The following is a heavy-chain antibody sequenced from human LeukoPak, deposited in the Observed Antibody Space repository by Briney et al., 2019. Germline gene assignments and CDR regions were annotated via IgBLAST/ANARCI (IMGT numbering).Heavy chain of an antibody. CDR1: GFTFSSYA. D-gene: IGHD1-26*01. J-gene: IGHJ4*02. Sequence: GGSLRLSCAASGFTFSSYAVSWVRQAPGKGLEWVSAISGSGGSTYYADSVKGRFTISRDNSKNTLYLQMNSLRAEDTAVYYCAKVWAALVPAMGAGFDYWGQGTLVTVSS. V-gene: IGHV3-23*01. CDR3: AKVWAALVPAMGAGFDY. CDR2: ISGSGGST.